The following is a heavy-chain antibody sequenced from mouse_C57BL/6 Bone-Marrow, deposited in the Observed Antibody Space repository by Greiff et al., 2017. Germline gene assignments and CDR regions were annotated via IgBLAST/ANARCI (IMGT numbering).Heavy chain of an antibody. CDR2: ISSGGSYT. CDR3: ARPLLLFPYYFDY. J-gene: IGHJ2*01. D-gene: IGHD2-1*01. Sequence: EVKLVESGGDLVKPGGSLKLSCAASGFTFSSYGMSWVRQTPDKRLEWVATISSGGSYTYYPDSVKGRFTISRDNAKNTLYLQMSSLKSEDTAMYYCARPLLLFPYYFDYWGQGTTLTVSS. CDR1: GFTFSSYG. V-gene: IGHV5-6*01.